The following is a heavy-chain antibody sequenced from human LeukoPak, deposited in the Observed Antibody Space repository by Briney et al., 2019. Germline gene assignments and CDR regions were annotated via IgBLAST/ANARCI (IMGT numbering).Heavy chain of an antibody. CDR1: GGSFSGYY. J-gene: IGHJ4*02. CDR3: ARRIARRFDY. V-gene: IGHV4-34*01. CDR2: INHSGST. D-gene: IGHD6-13*01. Sequence: SDTLSLTCAVYGGSFSGYYWSWIRQPPGKGLEWIGEINHSGSTNYYPSLKSRVTISVDTSKNQFSLKLSSVTAADTAVYYCARRIARRFDYWGQGTLVTVSS.